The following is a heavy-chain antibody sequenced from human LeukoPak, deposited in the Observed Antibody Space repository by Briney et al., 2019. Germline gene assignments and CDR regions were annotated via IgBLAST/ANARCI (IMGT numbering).Heavy chain of an antibody. CDR1: GFTFSSYA. D-gene: IGHD3-3*01. J-gene: IGHJ4*02. Sequence: GRSLRLSCAASGFTFSSYAMHWVRQAPGKGLEGVAVISYDGSNKYYADSVKGRFTISRDNSKNTLYLQMNSLRAEDTAVYYCARDKKSVKYDFWSGYSYYFDYWGQGTLVTVSS. CDR2: ISYDGSNK. V-gene: IGHV3-30-3*01. CDR3: ARDKKSVKYDFWSGYSYYFDY.